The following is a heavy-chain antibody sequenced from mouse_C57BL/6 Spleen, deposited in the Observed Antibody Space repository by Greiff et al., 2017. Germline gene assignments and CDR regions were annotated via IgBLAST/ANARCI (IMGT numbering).Heavy chain of an antibody. CDR1: GFTFSDYG. V-gene: IGHV5-17*01. Sequence: DVKLVEPGGGLVKPGGSLKLSCAASGFTFSDYGMHWVRQAPEKGLEWVAYISSGSSTIYYADTVKGRFTISRDNAKNTLFLQMTSLRSEDTAMYYCARGGMMRYAMDYWGQGTSVTVSS. CDR2: ISSGSSTI. J-gene: IGHJ4*01. CDR3: ARGGMMRYAMDY. D-gene: IGHD2-3*01.